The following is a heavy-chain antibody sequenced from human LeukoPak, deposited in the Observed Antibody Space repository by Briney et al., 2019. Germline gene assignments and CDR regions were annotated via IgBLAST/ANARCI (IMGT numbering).Heavy chain of an antibody. J-gene: IGHJ1*01. Sequence: GGSLRLSCAASGFTFSSYAMHWVRQAPGMGLEWVAIISDDATNKFYADSVKGRFTISRDNSKNTLYLQMNSLGAEDTAVYYCASIAETYLQPKHYFQHWGQGTLVTVSS. CDR1: GFTFSSYA. CDR3: ASIAETYLQPKHYFQH. CDR2: ISDDATNK. D-gene: IGHD2/OR15-2a*01. V-gene: IGHV3-30*04.